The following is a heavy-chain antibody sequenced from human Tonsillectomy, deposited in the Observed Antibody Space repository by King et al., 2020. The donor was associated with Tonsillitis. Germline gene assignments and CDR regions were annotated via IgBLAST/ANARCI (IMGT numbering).Heavy chain of an antibody. CDR3: ARAVGYGPLYYFDY. CDR2: IYFSGYT. D-gene: IGHD5-18*01. Sequence: QLQESGPGLVKPSETLSLTCTVSGDSISSNSYYWGWIRQPPGKGLDGIARIYFSGYTYYNPSLKSRVTISVDTSKSQFSLKLSSVTAADTAVYYCARAVGYGPLYYFDYWGQGALVTVSS. J-gene: IGHJ4*02. V-gene: IGHV4-39*01. CDR1: GDSISSNSYY.